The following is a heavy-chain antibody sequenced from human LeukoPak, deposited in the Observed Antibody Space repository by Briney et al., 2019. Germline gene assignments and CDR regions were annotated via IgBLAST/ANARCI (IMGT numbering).Heavy chain of an antibody. CDR3: ARGYFDNSGYSNPFDY. V-gene: IGHV4-31*03. CDR1: GGSISSGGYY. D-gene: IGHD3-22*01. Sequence: MPSQTLSLTCTVSGGSISSGGYYWSWIRQHPGKGLEWIGYIYYSGSTYYNPSLKSRLTISVDTSKNQFSLKLSSVTAADTAVYYCARGYFDNSGYSNPFDYWGLGTLVTVSS. J-gene: IGHJ4*02. CDR2: IYYSGST.